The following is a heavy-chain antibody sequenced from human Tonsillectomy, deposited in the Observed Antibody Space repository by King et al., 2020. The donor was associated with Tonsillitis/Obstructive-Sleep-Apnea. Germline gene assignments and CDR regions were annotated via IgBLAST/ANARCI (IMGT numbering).Heavy chain of an antibody. D-gene: IGHD3-3*01. CDR1: GGSISSSAYY. J-gene: IGHJ4*02. CDR3: AGDRRSLEWLLLFDN. Sequence: QLQESGPGQVKPSETLSLTCNVSGGSISSSAYYWGWIRQPPGKGLEWVGSIYYSGSTYYNPSLKSRLTVSVDTSKNQFSLQLSPVTAADTAVYYCAGDRRSLEWLLLFDNWGQGTLVTVSS. V-gene: IGHV4-39*01. CDR2: IYYSGST.